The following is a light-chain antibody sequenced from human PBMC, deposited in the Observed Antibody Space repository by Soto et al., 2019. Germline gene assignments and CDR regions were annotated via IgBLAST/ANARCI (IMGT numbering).Light chain of an antibody. V-gene: IGKV4-1*01. CDR1: QSIFYISNNKNY. J-gene: IGKJ1*01. Sequence: DIVITQAPDSLAVSLGERATINCKSSQSIFYISNNKNYLAWYQQKPGQPPKLLIYWASTRASGVPDRFIGSGSARDFTLTISSLQAEDVAAYYGQQYFSTRTFGQGTKVYVK. CDR3: QQYFSTRT. CDR2: WAS.